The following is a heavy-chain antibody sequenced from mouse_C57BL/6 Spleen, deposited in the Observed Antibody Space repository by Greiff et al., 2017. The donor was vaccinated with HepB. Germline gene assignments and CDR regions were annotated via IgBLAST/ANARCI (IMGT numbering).Heavy chain of an antibody. D-gene: IGHD1-1*01. Sequence: EVKLVESGGDLVKPGGSLKLSCAASGFTFSSYGMSWVRQTPDKRLEWVATISSGGSYTYYPDSVKGRFTISRDNAKNTLYLQMSSLKSEDTAMYYCARHEDYGSREYFDVWGTGTMVTVSS. CDR2: ISSGGSYT. V-gene: IGHV5-6*01. J-gene: IGHJ1*03. CDR1: GFTFSSYG. CDR3: ARHEDYGSREYFDV.